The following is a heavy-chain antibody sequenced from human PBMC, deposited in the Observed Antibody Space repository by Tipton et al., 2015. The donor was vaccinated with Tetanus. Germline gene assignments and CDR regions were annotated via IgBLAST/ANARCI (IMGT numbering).Heavy chain of an antibody. CDR1: GFTVSSNY. CDR3: ARQWDSVGLSAFDI. Sequence: GSLRLSCAASGFTVSSNYMSWVRQAPGKGLEWVSIIYSGGSTYYADSVKGRFTISRDNSKNTVYLQMSSLRAEDTAVYYCARQWDSVGLSAFDIWGQGTLVTVSS. V-gene: IGHV3-53*01. D-gene: IGHD1-26*01. CDR2: IYSGGST. J-gene: IGHJ3*02.